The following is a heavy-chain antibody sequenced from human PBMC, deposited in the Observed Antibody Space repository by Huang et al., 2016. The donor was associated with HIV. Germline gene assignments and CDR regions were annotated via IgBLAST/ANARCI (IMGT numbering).Heavy chain of an antibody. V-gene: IGHV3-30*02. D-gene: IGHD3-22*01. CDR2: IRYDGSNK. CDR3: ATDQNYYDSSGYYYEAFDI. CDR1: GFTFSSYG. J-gene: IGHJ3*02. Sequence: QVQLVESGGGMVQPGGSLRLSCAASGFTFSSYGMHWVCQAPGKGLEWVAFIRYDGSNKYYADSVKGRFTISRDNSKNTLYLQMNSLRAEDTAVYYCATDQNYYDSSGYYYEAFDIWGQGTMVTVSS.